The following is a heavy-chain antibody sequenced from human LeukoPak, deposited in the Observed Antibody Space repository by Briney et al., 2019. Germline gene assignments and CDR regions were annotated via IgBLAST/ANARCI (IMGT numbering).Heavy chain of an antibody. J-gene: IGHJ4*02. CDR2: ISGSGAGT. Sequence: GGSLRLSCAASGFTFSTCAMTWVRQAPGKGLEWVSGISGSGAGTYYADSVKGRFTVSRDNSKNTLYLQMNSLRAEDTAVYYCAKDSIGWSRDCWGQGTLVTVSS. D-gene: IGHD6-19*01. CDR1: GFTFSTCA. CDR3: AKDSIGWSRDC. V-gene: IGHV3-23*01.